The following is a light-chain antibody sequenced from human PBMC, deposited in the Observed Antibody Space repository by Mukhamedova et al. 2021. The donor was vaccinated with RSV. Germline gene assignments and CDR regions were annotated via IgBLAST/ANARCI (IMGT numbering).Light chain of an antibody. V-gene: IGKV1-27*01. J-gene: IGKJ3*01. CDR2: GAS. CDR3: QNYNTVPIT. Sequence: WYQRRVHGKVPKVLIYGASTLQSGVPSRFSGSGSGTLFTLTISSLQPEDVASYYCQNYNTVPITFGPGTTVDIK.